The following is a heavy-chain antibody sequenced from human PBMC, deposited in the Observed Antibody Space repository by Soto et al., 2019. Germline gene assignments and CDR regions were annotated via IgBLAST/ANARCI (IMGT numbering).Heavy chain of an antibody. CDR3: ARAGIVVVPAADAGWFDP. D-gene: IGHD2-2*01. V-gene: IGHV1-18*01. CDR2: ISAYNGNT. CDR1: GYTFTSYG. Sequence: QVQLVQSGAEVKKPGASVKVSCKASGYTFTSYGISWVRQAPGQGLEWMGWISAYNGNTNYAQKLQGRVTMTTDTXTXPXXRELRSLRSDDTAVYYCARAGIVVVPAADAGWFDPWGQGPLVTVSS. J-gene: IGHJ5*02.